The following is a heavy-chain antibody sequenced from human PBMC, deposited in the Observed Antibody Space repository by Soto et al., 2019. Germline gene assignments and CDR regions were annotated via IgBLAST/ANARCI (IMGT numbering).Heavy chain of an antibody. CDR2: IWYDGSNK. V-gene: IGHV3-33*01. CDR1: GFTFSSYG. Sequence: GGSLRLSCAASGFTFSSYGMHWVRQAPGKGLEWVAVIWYDGSNKYYADSVKGRFTISRDNSKNTLYLQMNSLRAEDTAVYYCARDYGDTYYDFWSGYLFGAFDIWGQGTMVTVSS. J-gene: IGHJ3*02. D-gene: IGHD3-3*01. CDR3: ARDYGDTYYDFWSGYLFGAFDI.